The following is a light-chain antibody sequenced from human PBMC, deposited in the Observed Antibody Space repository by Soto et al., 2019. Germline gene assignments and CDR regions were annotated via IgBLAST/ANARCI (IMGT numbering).Light chain of an antibody. CDR2: DAS. CDR1: QSITSN. Sequence: EIVMTQSPATLSVSPRERATLSCRASQSITSNLAWYQQKPGQAPRLLIYDASTRATGIPDRFSGSGSGTEFTLTISSLLSEDFAVYYCQQYAYWYTFGQGTKLEIK. CDR3: QQYAYWYT. J-gene: IGKJ2*01. V-gene: IGKV3-15*01.